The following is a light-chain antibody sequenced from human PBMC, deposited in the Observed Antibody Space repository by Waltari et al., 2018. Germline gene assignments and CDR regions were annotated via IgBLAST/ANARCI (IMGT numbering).Light chain of an antibody. CDR1: QSVSNNY. CDR3: QQYGNSPLT. J-gene: IGKJ4*01. CDR2: GAS. V-gene: IGKV3-20*01. Sequence: EIVLTQSPGILSLSPGDTATLSCRASQSVSNNYLAWYPHKPGQAPRLLIYGASSRATGIPDMFSGGGSGTDFTLTISRLEPEDFAVYCCQQYGNSPLTFGGGTEVE.